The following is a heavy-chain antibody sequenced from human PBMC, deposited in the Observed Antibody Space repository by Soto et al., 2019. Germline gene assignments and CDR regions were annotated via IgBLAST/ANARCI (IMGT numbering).Heavy chain of an antibody. CDR2: INPNSGGT. CDR1: GYTFTGYY. Sequence: VASVKVSCKASGYTFTGYYMHWVRQAPGQGLEWMGWINPNSGGTNYAQKFQGRVTMTRDTSISTAYMELSRLRSDDTAVYYCARSYITIFGVVILYYYYGMDVWGQGTTVTVSS. J-gene: IGHJ6*02. CDR3: ARSYITIFGVVILYYYYGMDV. V-gene: IGHV1-2*02. D-gene: IGHD3-3*01.